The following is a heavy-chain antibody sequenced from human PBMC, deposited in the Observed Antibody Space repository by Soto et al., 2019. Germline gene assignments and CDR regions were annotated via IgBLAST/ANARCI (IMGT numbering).Heavy chain of an antibody. J-gene: IGHJ6*02. Sequence: QVQLVQSGAEVKKPGSSVKVSCKASGGTFSSYAISWVRQAPGQGREWMGGFIPMFNRPHSARKFQGRVTITEDESTSTAYMDLSSLRSEDTAVYYCARGQFHHVSNYYYALDVWGQGTTVTVSS. V-gene: IGHV1-69*01. CDR1: GGTFSSYA. CDR2: FIPMFNRP. CDR3: ARGQFHHVSNYYYALDV.